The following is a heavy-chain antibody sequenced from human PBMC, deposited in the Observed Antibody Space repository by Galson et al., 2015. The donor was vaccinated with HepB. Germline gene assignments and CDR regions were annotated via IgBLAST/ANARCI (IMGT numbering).Heavy chain of an antibody. Sequence: SETLSLTCTVSGASISSYYWSWIRQPPGKGLEWIGYIYYSGSTNFNPPLKSRVSMSVDTSKNQFSLKLNAVTAADSAVYYCARLRYYYDSRGYFPYWGQGIPVTVSS. D-gene: IGHD3-22*01. CDR1: GASISSYY. V-gene: IGHV4-59*01. J-gene: IGHJ4*02. CDR2: IYYSGST. CDR3: ARLRYYYDSRGYFPY.